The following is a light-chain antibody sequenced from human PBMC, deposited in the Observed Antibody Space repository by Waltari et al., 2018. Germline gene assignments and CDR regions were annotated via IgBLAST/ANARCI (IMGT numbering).Light chain of an antibody. J-gene: IGKJ4*01. CDR3: LKTSSWPPVLT. V-gene: IGKV3-11*01. CDR1: QSINSH. CDR2: DAS. Sequence: EIVLTQSPATLSLSPGERATLACRASQSINSHLAWYQQKPGQAPRLLIYDASSRATGIPARFSGSGSGTDFTLTISSPEPEDFAVYDCLKTSSWPPVLTFGGGTRVGIK.